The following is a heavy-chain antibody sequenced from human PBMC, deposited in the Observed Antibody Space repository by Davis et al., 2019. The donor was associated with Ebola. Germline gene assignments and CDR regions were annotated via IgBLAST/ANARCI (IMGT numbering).Heavy chain of an antibody. CDR1: GFTVGNNY. D-gene: IGHD3-10*01. J-gene: IGHJ6*02. CDR3: AKDSYVGSGGYYYYGMDV. Sequence: GESLKISCAASGFTVGNNYLTWVRQAPGKGLVWVSRISPDGSRAGYADSVKGRFTISRDNSKNTRYLQMNSLRAEDTAVYYCAKDSYVGSGGYYYYGMDVWGQGTTVTVSS. V-gene: IGHV3-23*01. CDR2: ISPDGSRA.